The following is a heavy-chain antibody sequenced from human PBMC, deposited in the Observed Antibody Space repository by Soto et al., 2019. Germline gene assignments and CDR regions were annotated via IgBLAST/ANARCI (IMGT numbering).Heavy chain of an antibody. Sequence: QVKLQESGPGLVKPSQTLSLTCTVSGGSISSGGYYWNGIRQHPGKGLEWIGYIFYIGSTYYNPSLKSRVTISVDTSKNQFSLKLNSVTAADTAVYDCARSVFPWGQGTLVTVSS. CDR2: IFYIGST. CDR1: GGSISSGGYY. J-gene: IGHJ5*02. V-gene: IGHV4-31*03. CDR3: ARSVFP.